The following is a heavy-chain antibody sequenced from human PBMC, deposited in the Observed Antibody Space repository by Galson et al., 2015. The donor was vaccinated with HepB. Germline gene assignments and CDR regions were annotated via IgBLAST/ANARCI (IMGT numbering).Heavy chain of an antibody. CDR2: ISYDGSNK. Sequence: SLRLSCAASGFTFSSYAMHWVRQAPGKGLEWVAVISYDGSNKYYADSVKGRFTISRDNSKNTLYLQMNSLRAEDTAVYYCARDRGYWGYYFDYWGQGTLVTVSS. J-gene: IGHJ4*02. CDR3: ARDRGYWGYYFDY. CDR1: GFTFSSYA. V-gene: IGHV3-30-3*01. D-gene: IGHD2-21*01.